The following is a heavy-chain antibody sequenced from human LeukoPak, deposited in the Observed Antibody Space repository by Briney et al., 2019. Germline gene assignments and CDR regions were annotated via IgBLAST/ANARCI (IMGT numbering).Heavy chain of an antibody. CDR3: ARLLGYRSSTSCLLQYNWFDP. Sequence: SETLSLTCAVYGGSFSGYYWSWIRQPPGKGLEWIGEINHSGSTNYNPSLKSRVTISVDTSKNQFSLKLSSVTAADTAVYYCARLLGYRSSTSCLLQYNWFDPWGQGTLVTVSS. D-gene: IGHD2-2*01. CDR1: GGSFSGYY. CDR2: INHSGST. J-gene: IGHJ5*02. V-gene: IGHV4-34*01.